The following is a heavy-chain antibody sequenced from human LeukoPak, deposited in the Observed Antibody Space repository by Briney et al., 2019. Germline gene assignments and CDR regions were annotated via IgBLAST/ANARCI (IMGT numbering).Heavy chain of an antibody. Sequence: GGSLRLSCAASGFTFNDYAMHWVRQAPGKGLEWVSGIGWNSGSIGYADSVKGRFTISRDNAKNSLYLQMNSLRPEDTALYYCVKDRGLIPYYYASGSYSAYFDYWGQGTLVTVSS. V-gene: IGHV3-9*01. CDR3: VKDRGLIPYYYASGSYSAYFDY. CDR2: IGWNSGSI. J-gene: IGHJ4*02. D-gene: IGHD3-10*01. CDR1: GFTFNDYA.